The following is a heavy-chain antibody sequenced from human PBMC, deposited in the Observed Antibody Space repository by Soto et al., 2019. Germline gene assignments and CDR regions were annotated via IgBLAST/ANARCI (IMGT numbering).Heavy chain of an antibody. CDR3: AREDSYGWSGESLEA. CDR1: GDSLRGQS. J-gene: IGHJ6*02. CDR2: IDQSGGT. Sequence: ASETLSLTCAVVGDSLRGQSWNWIRQSPGKGLEWIGEIDQSGGTNYNPSLKSRAIISDDTSKNQFSLTLTSVTAADTAVYYCAREDSYGWSGESLEAWGQGTTVT. V-gene: IGHV4-34*01. D-gene: IGHD6-19*01.